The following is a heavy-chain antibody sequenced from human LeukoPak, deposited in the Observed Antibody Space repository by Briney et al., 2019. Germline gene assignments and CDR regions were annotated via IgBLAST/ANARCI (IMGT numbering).Heavy chain of an antibody. CDR2: ISGDSNTI. D-gene: IGHD3-22*01. CDR3: ARDRHSSVDY. Sequence: LPGGSLRLSCAASGFTFSTYSMIWVRQAPGKGLEWLSYISGDSNTIYYANSVNGRFTISRDNAKNSLYLQLNSLRAEDTAVYYCARDRHSSVDYWGQGTLVTVSS. V-gene: IGHV3-48*01. CDR1: GFTFSTYS. J-gene: IGHJ4*02.